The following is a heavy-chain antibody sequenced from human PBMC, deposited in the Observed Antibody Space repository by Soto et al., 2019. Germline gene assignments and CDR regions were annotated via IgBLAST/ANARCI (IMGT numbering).Heavy chain of an antibody. CDR3: ARDLRLYGDYDYYYYGMDV. Sequence: EVQLLQSGGGLVQPGGSLRLSCAASGFRINTYAMSWVRQAPGKGLEWVSSISSSSSYIYYADSVKGRFTISRDNAKNSLYLQMNSLRAEDTAVYYCARDLRLYGDYDYYYYGMDVWGQGTTVTVSS. D-gene: IGHD4-17*01. CDR2: ISSSSSYI. J-gene: IGHJ6*02. CDR1: GFRINTYA. V-gene: IGHV3-21*02.